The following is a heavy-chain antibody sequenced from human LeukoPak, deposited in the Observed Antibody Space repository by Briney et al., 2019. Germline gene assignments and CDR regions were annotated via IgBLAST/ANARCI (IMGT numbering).Heavy chain of an antibody. J-gene: IGHJ6*04. Sequence: GGSLRLSCAASGFTFSSYEMNWVRQAPGKGLEWVSYISSSGSTIYYADSVKGRFTISRDNAKNSLYQQMNSLRAEDTAVYYCAELGITMIGGVWGKGTTVTIPS. CDR3: AELGITMIGGV. CDR2: ISSSGSTI. CDR1: GFTFSSYE. V-gene: IGHV3-48*03. D-gene: IGHD3-10*02.